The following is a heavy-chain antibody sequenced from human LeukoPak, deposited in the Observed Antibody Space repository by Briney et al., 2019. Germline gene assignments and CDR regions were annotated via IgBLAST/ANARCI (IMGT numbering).Heavy chain of an antibody. CDR3: AKDLEDTAMIRRPFDI. J-gene: IGHJ3*02. D-gene: IGHD5-18*01. Sequence: EGSLRLSCVASGLTFSTYAMSWVRQAPGKGLEWVSGISGSGGSTPYADSVKGRFTISRDNSKNTLYLQMNSLRAEDTAVYYCAKDLEDTAMIRRPFDIWGQGTMVTVSS. CDR2: ISGSGGST. CDR1: GLTFSTYA. V-gene: IGHV3-23*01.